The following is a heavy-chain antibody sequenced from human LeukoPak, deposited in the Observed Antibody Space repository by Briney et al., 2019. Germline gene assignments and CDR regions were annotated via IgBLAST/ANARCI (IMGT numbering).Heavy chain of an antibody. CDR1: GFTFSDYY. D-gene: IGHD2-21*02. J-gene: IGHJ4*02. CDR2: INSDGSST. Sequence: PGGSLRLSCAASGFTFSDYYMSWIRQAPGKGLVWVSRINSDGSSTSYADSVKGRFTISRDNAKNTLYLQMNSLRAEDTAVYYCARGGTRHIVVVTANSRGYWGQGTLVTVSS. V-gene: IGHV3-74*01. CDR3: ARGGTRHIVVVTANSRGY.